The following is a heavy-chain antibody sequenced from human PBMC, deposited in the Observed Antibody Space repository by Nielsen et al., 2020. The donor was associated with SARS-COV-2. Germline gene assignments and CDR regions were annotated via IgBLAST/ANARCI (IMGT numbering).Heavy chain of an antibody. J-gene: IGHJ6*02. CDR2: ISYDGSNK. CDR1: GFTFSSYW. CDR3: ARGRSRHAYYYYGMDV. V-gene: IGHV3-30-3*01. Sequence: GGSLRLSCAASGFTFSSYWMSWVRQAPGKGLEWVAVISYDGSNKYYADSVKGRFTISRDNSKNTLYLQMNSLRAEDTAVYYCARGRSRHAYYYYGMDVWGQGTTVTVSS.